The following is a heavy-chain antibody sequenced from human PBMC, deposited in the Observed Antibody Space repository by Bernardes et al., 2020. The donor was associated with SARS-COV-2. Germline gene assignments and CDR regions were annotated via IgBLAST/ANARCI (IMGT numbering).Heavy chain of an antibody. Sequence: SETLSLTCTVSGGSISSGAYYWSWIRQHPGQGLEWIGYIYYSGSTYYSPSLKSRVSMSVDTSKNQFSLRLSSVTAADTAVYYCARGPPEDPGHVGAFDIWGQGTMVTVSS. V-gene: IGHV4-31*03. CDR2: IYYSGST. CDR3: ARGPPEDPGHVGAFDI. CDR1: GGSISSGAYY. D-gene: IGHD3-10*01. J-gene: IGHJ3*02.